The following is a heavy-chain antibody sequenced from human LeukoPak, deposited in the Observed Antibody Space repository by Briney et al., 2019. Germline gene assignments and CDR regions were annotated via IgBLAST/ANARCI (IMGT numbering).Heavy chain of an antibody. Sequence: GGSLRLSCAVSGLTLSNYGMSWVRQAPGKGLEWVAGISDSGGSTKYADSVKGRFTISRDNPKNTLFLQMNSLRADDTAVYSCAKRGVVIRVFLVGFHKEAYYFESWGQGALVTVSS. V-gene: IGHV3-23*01. CDR3: AKRGVVIRVFLVGFHKEAYYFES. CDR1: GLTLSNYG. CDR2: ISDSGGST. D-gene: IGHD3/OR15-3a*01. J-gene: IGHJ4*02.